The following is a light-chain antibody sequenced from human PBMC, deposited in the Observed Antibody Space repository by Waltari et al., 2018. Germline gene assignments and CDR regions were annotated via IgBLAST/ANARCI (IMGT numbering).Light chain of an antibody. J-gene: IGKJ4*01. CDR1: QSVLYSSNNKNY. Sequence: DIVMTQSPDSLAVSLGERATINCKSSQSVLYSSNNKNYLAWYQQKPGQPPTLLIYWASTRESGVPDRFSGSGSGTDFTLTISSLRAADVAVYYCQQYYSTPLTFGGGTKVEIK. CDR3: QQYYSTPLT. CDR2: WAS. V-gene: IGKV4-1*01.